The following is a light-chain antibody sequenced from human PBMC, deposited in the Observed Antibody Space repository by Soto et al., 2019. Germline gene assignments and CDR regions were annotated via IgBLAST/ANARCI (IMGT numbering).Light chain of an antibody. CDR3: QQYNDWPPLT. J-gene: IGKJ4*01. CDR1: QSIINN. V-gene: IGKV3-15*01. CDR2: GAS. Sequence: EIVMTQSPDTLSVSPGERATLSCRASQSIINNLAWYQQKPGQAPRLLIYGASIRATGFPARFSGSGSGTEFTLTISSLQSEDFAVYYCQQYNDWPPLTFGGGTQVEIE.